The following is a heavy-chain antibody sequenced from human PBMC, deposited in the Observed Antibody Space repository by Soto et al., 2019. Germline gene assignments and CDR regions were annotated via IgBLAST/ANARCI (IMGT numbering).Heavy chain of an antibody. CDR3: ARAVNADAFDI. Sequence: ASVKVSCKASGYAFTRYDINWVRQATGQGLEWMGWMNPNSGNTGYAQKFQGRVTMTRDSSISTAYMEVSSLRLEDTAVYDCARAVNADAFDIWGQGTMVTVSS. CDR2: MNPNSGNT. J-gene: IGHJ3*02. D-gene: IGHD3-10*01. CDR1: GYAFTRYD. V-gene: IGHV1-8*01.